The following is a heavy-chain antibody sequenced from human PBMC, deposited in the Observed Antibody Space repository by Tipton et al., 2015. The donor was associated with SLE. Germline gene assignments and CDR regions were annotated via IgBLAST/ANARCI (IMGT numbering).Heavy chain of an antibody. Sequence: TLSLTCTVSGGSISSHYWSWIRQPAGKGLEWIGYIYYSGRTNYNPSLKSRITISVDTSKNQFSLKLSSVTAADTAVYYCARDRGVGATSYFYYCGQGTLVTVSS. J-gene: IGHJ4*02. CDR2: IYYSGRT. CDR1: GGSISSHY. V-gene: IGHV4-59*11. CDR3: ARDRGVGATSYFYY. D-gene: IGHD1-26*01.